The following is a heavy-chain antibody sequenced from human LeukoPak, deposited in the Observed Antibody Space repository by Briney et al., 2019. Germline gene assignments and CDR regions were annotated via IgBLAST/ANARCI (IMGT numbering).Heavy chain of an antibody. CDR1: GYTFTSYA. J-gene: IGHJ5*02. V-gene: IGHV1-3*03. D-gene: IGHD4-17*01. CDR2: INAGNGNT. CDR3: ARSDYGNWFDP. Sequence: ASVKVSCKASGYTFTSYAMHWMRQAPGQRLEWMGWINAGNGNTKYSQEFQGRVTITRDTPASTAYMELSSLRSEDMAVYYCARSDYGNWFDPWGQGTLVTVSS.